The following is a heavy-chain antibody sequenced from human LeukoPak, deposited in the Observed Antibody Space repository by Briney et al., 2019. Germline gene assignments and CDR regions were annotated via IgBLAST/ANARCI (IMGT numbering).Heavy chain of an antibody. CDR1: GFTFSNYN. CDR3: VREGGLQSLDI. CDR2: SSTSSSNI. Sequence: GGSLRLSCAASGFTFSNYNMNWVRQAPGKGLEWVSFSSTSSSNIYYADSVKGRFTISRDNAKNSLYLQMNSLRAEDTAVYYCVREGGLQSLDIWGQGTMVTVSS. V-gene: IGHV3-21*01. D-gene: IGHD5-24*01. J-gene: IGHJ3*02.